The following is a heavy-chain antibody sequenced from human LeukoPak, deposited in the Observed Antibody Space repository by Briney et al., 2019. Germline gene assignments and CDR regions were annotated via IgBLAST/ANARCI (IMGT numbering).Heavy chain of an antibody. CDR2: ISYDGSNK. CDR3: ARDTPYQFERFFPYDSSGYYDY. V-gene: IGHV3-30-3*01. J-gene: IGHJ4*02. CDR1: GFTFSSYA. D-gene: IGHD3-22*01. Sequence: GRSLRLSCAASGFTFSSYAMHWVRQAPGKGLEWVAVISYDGSNKYYADSVKGRFTISRDNSKNTLYLQMNSLSAEDTAVYYCARDTPYQFERFFPYDSSGYYDYWGQGTLVTVSS.